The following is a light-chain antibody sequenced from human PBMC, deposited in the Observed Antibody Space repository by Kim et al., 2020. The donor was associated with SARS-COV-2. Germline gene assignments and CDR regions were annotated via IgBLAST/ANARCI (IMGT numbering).Light chain of an antibody. J-gene: IGKJ2*03. CDR2: GAS. CDR3: QQYGSSPYS. V-gene: IGKV3-20*01. Sequence: EIVLTQSPGPLSLSPGERATLSCRASQSVSSSYLAWYQQKPSQAPRLLIYGASSRATGIPDRFSGSGSGTDFTLTISRLEPEDFAVYYCQQYGSSPYSFGQGTKLEI. CDR1: QSVSSSY.